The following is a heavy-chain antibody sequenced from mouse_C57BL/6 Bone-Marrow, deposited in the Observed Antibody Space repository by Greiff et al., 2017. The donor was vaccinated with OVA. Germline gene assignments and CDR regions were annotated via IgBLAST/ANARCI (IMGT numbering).Heavy chain of an antibody. D-gene: IGHD2-4*01. J-gene: IGHJ1*03. CDR2: IDPSDSYT. CDR3: ARSYEYDGDWYFDF. Sequence: QVQLQQSGAELVMPGASVKLSCKASGYTFTSYWMHWVKQRPGQGLEWIGEIDPSDSYTNYNQKFKGKSTLTVDKSSSTAYMQLSSLTSEDSAGYYCARSYEYDGDWYFDFWGRGTTVTVSS. V-gene: IGHV1-69*01. CDR1: GYTFTSYW.